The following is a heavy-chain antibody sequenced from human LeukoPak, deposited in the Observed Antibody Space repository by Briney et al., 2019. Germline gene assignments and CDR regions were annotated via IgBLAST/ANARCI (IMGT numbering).Heavy chain of an antibody. CDR2: MNPTSGNT. V-gene: IGHV1-8*02. CDR1: GYTFTGYY. Sequence: ASVKVSCKASGYTFTGYYMQWVRQATGQGLEWMGWMNPTSGNTGYAQKFQGRVTMTRNTSISTAYMELSSLRSEDTAVYYCARGLLFGAEDYWGQGTLVTVSS. D-gene: IGHD3-10*02. J-gene: IGHJ4*02. CDR3: ARGLLFGAEDY.